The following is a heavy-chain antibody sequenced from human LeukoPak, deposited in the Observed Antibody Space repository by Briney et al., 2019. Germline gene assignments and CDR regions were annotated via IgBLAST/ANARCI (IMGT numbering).Heavy chain of an antibody. CDR2: INGGSGNT. Sequence: ASVKVSCKASGYTFIYYTMHWLRQAPGQRLDWMGWINGGSGNTKYSPEFQGRVTITRDTSASTGYMELSSLRPEDTAVYYCANPRYDSSGYYYVDWGQGTLVTVSS. CDR3: ANPRYDSSGYYYVD. D-gene: IGHD3-22*01. J-gene: IGHJ4*02. V-gene: IGHV1-3*01. CDR1: GYTFIYYT.